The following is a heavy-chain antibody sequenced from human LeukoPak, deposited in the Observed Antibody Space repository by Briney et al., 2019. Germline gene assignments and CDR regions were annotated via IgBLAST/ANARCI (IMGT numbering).Heavy chain of an antibody. CDR2: VKEDGSQK. D-gene: IGHD3-10*01. V-gene: IGHV3-7*04. Sequence: PGGYLRLSCAASGFTFSDYWMSWVRQAPGKGLEWVASVKEDGSQKYYVDSVKGRFIISRDNAKNSLYLQMNSLRAEDTAAYYCVRDFGNYWGQGTLVSVSS. CDR3: VRDFGNY. J-gene: IGHJ4*02. CDR1: GFTFSDYW.